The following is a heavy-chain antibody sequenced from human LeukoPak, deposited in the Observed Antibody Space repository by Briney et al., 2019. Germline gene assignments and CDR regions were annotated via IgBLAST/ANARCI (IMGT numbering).Heavy chain of an antibody. D-gene: IGHD3-3*01. V-gene: IGHV1-2*02. CDR3: ARVLVGDFWSEAFDP. CDR1: GYTFTGYY. Sequence: ASVKVSCKASGYTFTGYYMLWVRQAPGQGLEWMGWINPNSGGTNYAQKFQGRVTMTRDTSISTAYMELSRLRSDDTAVYYCARVLVGDFWSEAFDPWGQGTLVTVSS. CDR2: INPNSGGT. J-gene: IGHJ5*02.